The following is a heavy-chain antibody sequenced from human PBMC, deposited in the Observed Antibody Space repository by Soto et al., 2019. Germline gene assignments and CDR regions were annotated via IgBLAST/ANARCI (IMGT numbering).Heavy chain of an antibody. CDR2: LTGSGGGT. J-gene: IGHJ4*02. D-gene: IGHD5-18*01. CDR1: GFTFSSYT. Sequence: PGGSLRLSCAASGFTFSSYTMNWVRQAPGKGLEWVSALTGSGGGTYYADSVKGRFAVSRDNSKNTLYLQMNSLRAEYTAVYYCVKVVSSSGWLHNSWGPGTLVTVSS. V-gene: IGHV3-23*01. CDR3: VKVVSSSGWLHNS.